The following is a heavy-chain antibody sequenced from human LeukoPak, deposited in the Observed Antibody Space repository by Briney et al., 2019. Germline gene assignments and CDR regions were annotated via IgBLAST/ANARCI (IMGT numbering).Heavy chain of an antibody. CDR2: ILSGGDVF. CDR3: ARDPNGNYVGAFEM. V-gene: IGHV3-23*01. J-gene: IGHJ3*02. Sequence: QPGGSLRLSCAASGFSFSSFAMMWVRQAPGMGLELISAILSGGDVFFYGDSVRGRFTISRDDSTNTLFLQMNNLRADDSAVYYYARDPNGNYVGAFEMWGPGTTVTVSS. CDR1: GFSFSSFA. D-gene: IGHD4-17*01.